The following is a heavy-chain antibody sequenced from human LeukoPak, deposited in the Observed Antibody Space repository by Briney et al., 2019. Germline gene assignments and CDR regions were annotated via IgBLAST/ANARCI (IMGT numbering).Heavy chain of an antibody. CDR2: VSTSDTP. J-gene: IGHJ4*02. CDR1: NDSINNFY. V-gene: IGHV4-4*07. CDR3: AGDYSSLVMGH. Sequence: PSETLSLTCNVSNDSINNFYWTRIRQPAGRGLEWIGTVSTSDTPHYNPSLKSRVAISIDKSKNHFSLRLISVTAADTAVYFCAGDYSSLVMGHWGQGTPVTVSS. D-gene: IGHD4-17*01.